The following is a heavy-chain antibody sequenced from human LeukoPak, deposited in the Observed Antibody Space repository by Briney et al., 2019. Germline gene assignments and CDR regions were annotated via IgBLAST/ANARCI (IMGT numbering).Heavy chain of an antibody. CDR2: IYSTGTN. Sequence: SETLSLTCTVSGGSISGYYWSWIRQSAGKGLEWIGHIYSTGTNNYNPSLRSRVTLSVDTSKNQFSLRLRSVTAADTAVYYCARVGGNSESYGWFGPWGQGSLVTVSS. V-gene: IGHV4-4*07. CDR3: ARVGGNSESYGWFGP. CDR1: GGSISGYY. D-gene: IGHD4-23*01. J-gene: IGHJ5*02.